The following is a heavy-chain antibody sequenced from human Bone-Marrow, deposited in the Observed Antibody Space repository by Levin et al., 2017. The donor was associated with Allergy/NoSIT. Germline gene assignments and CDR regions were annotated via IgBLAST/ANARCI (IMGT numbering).Heavy chain of an antibody. V-gene: IGHV3-21*01. CDR1: GFTLSSYS. J-gene: IGHJ4*02. CDR2: ISTSSTYI. CDR3: ATTLRGSGSYQD. D-gene: IGHD3-10*01. Sequence: GESLKISCAAPGFTLSSYSVNWVRQAPGKGLEWVSYISTSSTYIYYAASVKGRFTISRDNAKNSLYLQMNSLRAEDTAIYYCATTLRGSGSYQDWGQGTLVTVSS.